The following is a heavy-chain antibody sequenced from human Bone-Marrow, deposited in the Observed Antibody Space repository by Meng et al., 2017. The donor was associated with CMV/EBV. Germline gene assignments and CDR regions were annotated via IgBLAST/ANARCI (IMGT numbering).Heavy chain of an antibody. CDR2: INSDGSST. CDR1: GFTFSSYW. Sequence: GESLKISCAASGFTFSSYWMHWVRQAPGKGLVWVSRINSDGSSTSYADSVKGRFTISRDNSKNTLYLQMNSLRAEDTAVYYCARAERWYQLPHPFDYWGQGTLVTVSS. CDR3: ARAERWYQLPHPFDY. V-gene: IGHV3-74*01. D-gene: IGHD2-2*01. J-gene: IGHJ4*02.